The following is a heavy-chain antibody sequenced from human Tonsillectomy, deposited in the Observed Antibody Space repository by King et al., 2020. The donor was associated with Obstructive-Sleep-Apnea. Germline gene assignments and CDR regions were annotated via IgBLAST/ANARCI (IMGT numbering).Heavy chain of an antibody. J-gene: IGHJ6*02. CDR1: GFSFSSNG. V-gene: IGHV3-30*02. D-gene: IGHD1-26*01. CDR2: IRYDGSNK. Sequence: QLVQSGGGVVQPGGSLRLSCAASGFSFSSNGMHWVRQAPGKGLEWVAFIRYDGSNKYYADSVKGRFTIPRDNSKNTLYLQVNSLRAGDTAIYFCAKEGPMWSYYFLYYYGMDVCGQGTTVTVSS. CDR3: AKEGPMWSYYFLYYYGMDV.